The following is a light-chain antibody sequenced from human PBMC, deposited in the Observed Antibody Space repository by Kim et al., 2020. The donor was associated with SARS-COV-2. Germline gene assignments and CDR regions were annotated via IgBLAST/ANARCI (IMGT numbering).Light chain of an antibody. CDR1: ESVSSY. V-gene: IGKV3-20*01. Sequence: SLSPGERATLSCRASESVSSYLAWYQQKPGQSPRLLIYGASSRATGIPDRFSGSGSGTDFTLTISRLEPEDFAVYYCQQYGSSPHTCGQGTKLEIK. CDR2: GAS. J-gene: IGKJ2*01. CDR3: QQYGSSPHT.